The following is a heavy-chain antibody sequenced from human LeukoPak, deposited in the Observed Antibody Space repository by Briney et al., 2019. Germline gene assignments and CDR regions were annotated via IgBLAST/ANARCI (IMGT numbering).Heavy chain of an antibody. CDR3: AREYYYDSSGYYYWYFDL. Sequence: SETLSLTCTVSGGSISSYYWSWIRQPAGKGLEWIGRIYTSGSTNYNPSLKSRVTMSVDTSKNQFCLKLSSVTAADTAVYYCAREYYYDSSGYYYWYFDLWGRGTLVTVSS. V-gene: IGHV4-4*07. J-gene: IGHJ2*01. CDR1: GGSISSYY. D-gene: IGHD3-22*01. CDR2: IYTSGST.